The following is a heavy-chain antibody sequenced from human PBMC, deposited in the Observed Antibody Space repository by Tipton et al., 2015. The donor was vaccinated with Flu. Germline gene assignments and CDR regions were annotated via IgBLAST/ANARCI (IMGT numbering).Heavy chain of an antibody. CDR3: AKSAEPLYYYYGMDV. CDR2: IWYDGSNK. D-gene: IGHD1-14*01. Sequence: SLRLSCAASGFTLSSYGMHWVRQAPGKGLEWVAVIWYDGSNKYYADSVKGRLTISRDNSKNTLYLQMNSLRAEDTAVYYCAKSAEPLYYYYGMDVWGQGTTVTVSS. V-gene: IGHV3-33*06. CDR1: GFTLSSYG. J-gene: IGHJ6*02.